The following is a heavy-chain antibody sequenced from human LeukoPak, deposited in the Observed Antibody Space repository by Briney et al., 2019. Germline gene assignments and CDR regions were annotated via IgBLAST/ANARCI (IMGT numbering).Heavy chain of an antibody. J-gene: IGHJ4*02. CDR1: GFTFSSYT. V-gene: IGHV3-21*01. CDR2: ISSSSYI. Sequence: GGSLRLSCAASGFTFSSYTMNWVRQAPGKGLEWVSSISSSSYIYYADSVKGRFTISRDNAKNSLYLQMNGLRAEDTAFYYCAREIHLDYWGQGTLVTVSS. CDR3: AREIHLDY.